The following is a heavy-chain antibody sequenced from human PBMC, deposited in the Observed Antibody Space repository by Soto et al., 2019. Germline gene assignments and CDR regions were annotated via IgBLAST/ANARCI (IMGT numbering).Heavy chain of an antibody. Sequence: EVQLLESGGGLVQFGGSLRLSCAASGFTFHSYAMSWVRQAPGKGLEWVSAISTSGGSSYYTDSVQGRFTISRNNSKNTLYLQMNSLRAEDTALYYCAKALRPRLSTHAFDIWGQGTLVTVSS. D-gene: IGHD2-15*01. CDR2: ISTSGGSS. V-gene: IGHV3-23*01. CDR1: GFTFHSYA. CDR3: AKALRPRLSTHAFDI. J-gene: IGHJ3*02.